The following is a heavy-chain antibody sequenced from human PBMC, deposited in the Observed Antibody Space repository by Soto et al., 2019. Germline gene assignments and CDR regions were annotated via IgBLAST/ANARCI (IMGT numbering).Heavy chain of an antibody. Sequence: QVQLQESGPGLVKPSQTLSLTCTVSGGSISSGGYYWSWIRQHPGKGLEWIGYIYYSGSTYYKSSFKSRLVISIDTSRNHFSLRLSSVTAADTAVYFCARAAGVCRDDTCYSEFDYWGRGTLVTVSS. CDR3: ARAAGVCRDDTCYSEFDY. CDR2: IYYSGST. J-gene: IGHJ4*02. V-gene: IGHV4-31*03. D-gene: IGHD2-15*01. CDR1: GGSISSGGYY.